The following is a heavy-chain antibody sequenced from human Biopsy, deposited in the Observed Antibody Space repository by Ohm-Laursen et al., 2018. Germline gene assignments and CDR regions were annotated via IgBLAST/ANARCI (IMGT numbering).Heavy chain of an antibody. D-gene: IGHD1-26*01. J-gene: IGHJ3*02. Sequence: SLRLSCAASGFTFSSYEMNWVRQAPGKGLEWVSYISSSGSTIYYADSVKGRFTISRDNAKNSLYLQMNSLRAEDTAVYYCVRDGIVGARFNAFDIWGQGTMVTVSS. V-gene: IGHV3-48*03. CDR1: GFTFSSYE. CDR2: ISSSGSTI. CDR3: VRDGIVGARFNAFDI.